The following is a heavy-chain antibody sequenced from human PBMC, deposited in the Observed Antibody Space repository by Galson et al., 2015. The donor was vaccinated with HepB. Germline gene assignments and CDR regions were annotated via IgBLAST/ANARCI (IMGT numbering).Heavy chain of an antibody. CDR2: ISGSGGTI. CDR1: GFTFSDFY. D-gene: IGHD5-18*01. Sequence: SLRLSCAASGFTFSDFYMSWIRQAPGKGLELLSYISGSGGTIYYADSVRGRFTISRDNAKDSLYLQTNSLRAEDTAVYFCAKGMRGNSLNYGMDVWGQGTTVTVSS. J-gene: IGHJ6*02. CDR3: AKGMRGNSLNYGMDV. V-gene: IGHV3-11*01.